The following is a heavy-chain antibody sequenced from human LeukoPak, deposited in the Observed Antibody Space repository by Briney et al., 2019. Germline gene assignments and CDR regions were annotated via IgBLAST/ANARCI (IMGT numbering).Heavy chain of an antibody. Sequence: GGSLRLSCAASGFTSSSYAMSWVRQAPGKGLEWVSAISGSGGSTYYADSVKGRFTISRDNSKNTLYLQMNSLRAEDTAVYYCAKDAGYDSSGEVDYWGQGTLVTVSS. V-gene: IGHV3-23*01. CDR2: ISGSGGST. CDR1: GFTSSSYA. CDR3: AKDAGYDSSGEVDY. J-gene: IGHJ4*02. D-gene: IGHD3-22*01.